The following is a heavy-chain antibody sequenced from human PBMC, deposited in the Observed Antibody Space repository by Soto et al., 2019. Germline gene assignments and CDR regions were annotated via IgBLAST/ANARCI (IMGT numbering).Heavy chain of an antibody. CDR3: ARALTYYYDIDY. D-gene: IGHD3-22*01. CDR1: GFTFSSYW. J-gene: IGHJ4*02. Sequence: GGSLRLSCAASGFTFSSYWMHWVRQAPGKGLVWVSRINSDGSRTTYADSVKGRFTISRDNAKNMLHLQMNGLRAEDTAVYYCARALTYYYDIDYWGQGTLVTVSS. CDR2: INSDGSRT. V-gene: IGHV3-74*01.